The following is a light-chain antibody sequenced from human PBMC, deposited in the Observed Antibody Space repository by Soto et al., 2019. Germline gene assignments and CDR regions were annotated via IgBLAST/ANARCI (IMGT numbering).Light chain of an antibody. J-gene: IGLJ2*01. CDR3: RSYRSSSTLV. V-gene: IGLV2-14*01. CDR1: SSDVGDYNF. CDR2: DVS. Sequence: QSALTQPASVSGSPGQSITISCTGTSSDVGDYNFVSWYQQHPGKAPKLMIYDVSNRPSGVSNRFSGSKSGNTASLTISGLQAEDEADYYCRSYRSSSTLVFGGGTKLTVL.